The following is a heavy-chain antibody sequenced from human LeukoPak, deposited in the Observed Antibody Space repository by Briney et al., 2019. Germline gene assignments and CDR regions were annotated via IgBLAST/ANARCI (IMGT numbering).Heavy chain of an antibody. V-gene: IGHV3-23*01. CDR1: GFTFNNNA. D-gene: IGHD3-9*01. J-gene: IGHJ3*01. CDR2: ISGTGGTT. Sequence: PGGSLRLSCAASGFTFNNNAMSWVRQSPGEGLEWVSAISGTGGTTYYADSVKGRFTISRDNSKSTVYVQMNSLRAEDTAVYYCVRETTSNYGAFDLWGQGTLVTVSS. CDR3: VRETTSNYGAFDL.